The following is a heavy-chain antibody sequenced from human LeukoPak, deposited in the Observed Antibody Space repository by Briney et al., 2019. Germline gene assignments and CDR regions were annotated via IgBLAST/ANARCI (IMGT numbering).Heavy chain of an antibody. D-gene: IGHD6-6*01. CDR2: MYNSVSI. CDR3: ARNSSSGFFDY. V-gene: IGHV4-38-2*01. Sequence: PSETLSLTCVVSGYSIRNGDYWGWIRQSPGKGLEWIASMYNSVSIHYNPSLKSRVTILVDTSKNEISLKMRSVTAADTAVYYCARNSSSGFFDYWGQGTLATVSS. CDR1: GYSIRNGDY. J-gene: IGHJ4*02.